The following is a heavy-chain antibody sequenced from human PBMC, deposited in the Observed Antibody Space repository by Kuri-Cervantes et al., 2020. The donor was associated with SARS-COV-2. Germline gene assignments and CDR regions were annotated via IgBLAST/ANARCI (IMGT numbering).Heavy chain of an antibody. J-gene: IGHJ4*02. CDR3: AKVGSSRWRQYDY. V-gene: IGHV1-69*13. CDR2: IIPIFGTG. CDR1: GGTFSSYA. D-gene: IGHD6-13*01. Sequence: SVKVSCKASGGTFSSYAISWVRQAPGQGLEWMGGIIPIFGTGNYAQKFQGRVTIAADESTSAAYVELSSLTSEDTAVYYCAKVGSSRWRQYDYWGQGTLVTVSS.